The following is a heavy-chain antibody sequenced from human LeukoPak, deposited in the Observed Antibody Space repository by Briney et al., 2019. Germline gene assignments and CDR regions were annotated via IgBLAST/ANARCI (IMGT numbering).Heavy chain of an antibody. J-gene: IGHJ4*02. CDR3: AKLYTGGSGGVPGRLYYFDY. V-gene: IGHV3-23*01. CDR2: ISGNGGST. CDR1: GFTFSSYA. D-gene: IGHD6-19*01. Sequence: GGSVRLSCAASGFTFSSYAMSWVRQAPGKGLEWISAISGNGGSTYYAQYVKGRFTISKDNSKNTQYLQMNSLRAEDTAVYYCAKLYTGGSGGVPGRLYYFDYWGQGTLVTVSS.